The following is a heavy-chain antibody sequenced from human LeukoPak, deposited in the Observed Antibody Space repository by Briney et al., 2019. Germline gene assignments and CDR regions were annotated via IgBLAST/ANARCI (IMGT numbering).Heavy chain of an antibody. Sequence: HTGGTLRLSCAASGFTFSSYGMSWVRQAPGKGLEWVSAISGSGGSTYYADSVKGRFTISRDNSKNTLYLQMNSLRAEDTAVYYCAKDLQPSSSGWYASGVTDAFDIWGQGTMVTVSS. CDR2: ISGSGGST. V-gene: IGHV3-23*01. CDR1: GFTFSSYG. D-gene: IGHD6-19*01. CDR3: AKDLQPSSSGWYASGVTDAFDI. J-gene: IGHJ3*02.